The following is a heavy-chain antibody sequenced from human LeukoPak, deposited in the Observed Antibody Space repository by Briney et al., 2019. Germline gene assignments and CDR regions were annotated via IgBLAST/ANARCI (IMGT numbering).Heavy chain of an antibody. CDR3: ARDSLRYQLPRVYYYGMDV. CDR2: ISSSSSYT. D-gene: IGHD2-2*01. Sequence: GGSLRLSCAASGFAFSDYYMSWIRQAPGKGLEWVSYISSSSSYTNYADSVKGRFTISRDNAKNSLYLQMNSLRAEDTAVYYCARDSLRYQLPRVYYYGMDVWGQGTTVTVSS. CDR1: GFAFSDYY. V-gene: IGHV3-11*06. J-gene: IGHJ6*02.